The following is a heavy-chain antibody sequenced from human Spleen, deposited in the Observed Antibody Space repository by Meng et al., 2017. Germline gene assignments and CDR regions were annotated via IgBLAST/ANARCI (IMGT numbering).Heavy chain of an antibody. V-gene: IGHV1-8*01. D-gene: IGHD4-23*01. Sequence: ASVKVSCKASGYTFTSYDINWVRQATGQGLEWMGWMNPNSGNTGYAQKFQGRVTMTRNTSISTAYMKLSSLRSEDTAVYYCARIRRGRYGGNEPRDYWGQGTLVTVSS. CDR1: GYTFTSYD. CDR3: ARIRRGRYGGNEPRDY. J-gene: IGHJ4*02. CDR2: MNPNSGNT.